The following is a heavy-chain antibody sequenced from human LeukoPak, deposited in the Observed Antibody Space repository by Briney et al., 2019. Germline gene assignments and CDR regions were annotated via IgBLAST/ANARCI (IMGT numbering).Heavy chain of an antibody. D-gene: IGHD4-23*01. CDR1: GVSISRYY. CDR3: AGDHQDYGANSALWY. Sequence: PSETLSLTCTVSGVSISRYYWSWIRQPAGKGLQWIGHIQTSGSTNYNPSLESRIIMSVDTSKNQFSLKLTSVTAADTAVYYCAGDHQDYGANSALWYWGQGTLAIVSS. CDR2: IQTSGST. V-gene: IGHV4-4*07. J-gene: IGHJ4*02.